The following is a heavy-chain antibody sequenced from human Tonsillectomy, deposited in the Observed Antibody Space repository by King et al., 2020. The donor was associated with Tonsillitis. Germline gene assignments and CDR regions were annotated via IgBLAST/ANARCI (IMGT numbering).Heavy chain of an antibody. Sequence: VQLQQWGAGLLKPSETLSLTCAVYGGSFSGYYWSWIRQPPGKGLEWIGEINHSGSTAYNPSLKSRVTMSVDTSKNQFSLKLNSVTAADTAVYYCARGHYGEMGFDYWGQGTLLTVSS. J-gene: IGHJ4*02. CDR1: GGSFSGYY. D-gene: IGHD4-17*01. CDR2: INHSGST. CDR3: ARGHYGEMGFDY. V-gene: IGHV4-34*01.